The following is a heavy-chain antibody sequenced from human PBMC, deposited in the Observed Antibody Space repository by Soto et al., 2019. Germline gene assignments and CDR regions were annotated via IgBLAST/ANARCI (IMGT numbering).Heavy chain of an antibody. V-gene: IGHV3-30*03. CDR3: ATQESDWNDDFDY. J-gene: IGHJ4*02. CDR1: GFSFSSYG. CDR2: ISYDGTDE. Sequence: QVQLVESGGGVVQPGRSLRLSCAASGFSFSSYGMHWVRQAPGKGLEWVARISYDGTDEYYADSVKGRFTISRDNSKNAVYLQMKSLRAEDTAVFYCATQESDWNDDFDYWGQGTLVTVSS. D-gene: IGHD1-1*01.